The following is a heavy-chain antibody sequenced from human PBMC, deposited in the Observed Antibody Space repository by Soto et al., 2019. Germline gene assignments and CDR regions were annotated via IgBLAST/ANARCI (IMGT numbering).Heavy chain of an antibody. CDR1: GYSFTSYW. Sequence: PGESLKISCKGSGYSFTSYWIGWVRQMPGKGLEWMGIIYPGDSDTRYSPSFQGQVTISADKSISTAYLQWSSLKASDTAMYYCARIGYCSGGSCYGMDVWGQGTRVTVSS. V-gene: IGHV5-51*01. J-gene: IGHJ6*02. CDR2: IYPGDSDT. CDR3: ARIGYCSGGSCYGMDV. D-gene: IGHD2-15*01.